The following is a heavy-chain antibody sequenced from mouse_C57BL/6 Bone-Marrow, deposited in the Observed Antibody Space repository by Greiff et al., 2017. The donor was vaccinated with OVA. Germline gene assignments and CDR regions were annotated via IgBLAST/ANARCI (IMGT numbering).Heavy chain of an antibody. CDR2: INPYNGGT. V-gene: IGHV1-19*01. J-gene: IGHJ3*01. CDR1: GYTFTDYY. Sequence: VQLQQSGPVLVKPGASVKMSCKASGYTFTDYYMNWVKQSHGKSLEWIGVINPYNGGTSYNRKFKGKATLTVDMSSSTAYMELNSLTSEDSAVEYCARDAWFAYWGQGTLVTVSA. CDR3: ARDAWFAY.